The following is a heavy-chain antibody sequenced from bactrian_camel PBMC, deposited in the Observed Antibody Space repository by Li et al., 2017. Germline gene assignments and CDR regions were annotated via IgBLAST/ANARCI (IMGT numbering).Heavy chain of an antibody. CDR3: ASLNSSFGGRFAWCSDF. V-gene: IGHV3S57*01. J-gene: IGHJ4*01. CDR2: LASDGST. CDR1: GHTGRMYC. D-gene: IGHD1*01. Sequence: HVQLVESGGGLVQAGGSLRLSCGSSSGHTGRMYCMAWFRLAPGKEREGVVALASDGSTWYADSVKGRFTISQDETKNTLYLEMKGLKTEDTGMYFCASLNSSFGGRFAWCSDFRGQGTQVTVS.